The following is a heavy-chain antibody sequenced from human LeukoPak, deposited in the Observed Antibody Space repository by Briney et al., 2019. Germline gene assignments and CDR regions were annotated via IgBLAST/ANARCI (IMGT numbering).Heavy chain of an antibody. J-gene: IGHJ5*02. D-gene: IGHD3-3*01. CDR3: ASRGGYYDNWFDP. CDR1: GYTLTGYY. Sequence: ASVKVSCKASGYTLTGYYMHWVRQAPGQGLEWMGRINPNSGGTNYAQKFQGRVTMTRDTSISTAYMELSRLRSDDTAVYYCASRGGYYDNWFDPWGQGTLVTVSS. V-gene: IGHV1-2*06. CDR2: INPNSGGT.